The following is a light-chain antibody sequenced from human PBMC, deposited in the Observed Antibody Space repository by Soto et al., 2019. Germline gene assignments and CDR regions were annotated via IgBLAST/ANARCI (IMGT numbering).Light chain of an antibody. CDR3: SSYTGSGTF. Sequence: QSALTQPASVSGSPGQSIAISCTGTSSDVGGYDLVSWYQHHPGKAPKLMIYAVSIRPSGVSNRFSGSKSGNTASLTISGLQAEDEADYYCSSYTGSGTFFGGGTKLTVL. CDR1: SSDVGGYDL. J-gene: IGLJ2*01. CDR2: AVS. V-gene: IGLV2-14*03.